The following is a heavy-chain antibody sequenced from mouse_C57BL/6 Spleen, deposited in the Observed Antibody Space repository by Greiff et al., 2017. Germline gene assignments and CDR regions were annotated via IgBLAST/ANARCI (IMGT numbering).Heavy chain of an antibody. J-gene: IGHJ3*01. CDR1: GYTFTDYY. CDR2: INPNNGGT. D-gene: IGHD1-1*01. CDR3: AREGDYYGSSD. Sequence: VQLQQSGPELVKPGASVKISCKASGYTFTDYYMNWVKQSHGKSLEWIGDINPNNGGTSYNQKFKGKATLTVDKSSSTAYMELRSLTSEDSAVYYCAREGDYYGSSDWGQGTLVTVSA. V-gene: IGHV1-26*01.